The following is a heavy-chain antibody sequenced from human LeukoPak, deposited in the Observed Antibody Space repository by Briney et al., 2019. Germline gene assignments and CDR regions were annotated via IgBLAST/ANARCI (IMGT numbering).Heavy chain of an antibody. J-gene: IGHJ3*02. Sequence: ASVKVSCKASGYTFTSYAMHWVRQAPGQRLEWMGWINAGNGNTKYSQKFQGRVTITRDTSASTAYMELSSLRSEDTAVYYCARRVAATPDAFDIWGRGTVVTVSS. CDR2: INAGNGNT. CDR3: ARRVAATPDAFDI. D-gene: IGHD2-15*01. V-gene: IGHV1-3*01. CDR1: GYTFTSYA.